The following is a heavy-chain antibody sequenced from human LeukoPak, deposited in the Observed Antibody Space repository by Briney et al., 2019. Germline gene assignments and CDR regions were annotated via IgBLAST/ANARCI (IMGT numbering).Heavy chain of an antibody. Sequence: GGSLRLSCAASGFTFSSYSMYWVRQAPGKGLEWVSCISSSSSYIYYADAVKGRFTISRDNAKNSLYLKMNSLRDEDTAVYYCARDRNYGSGSYSLYYYYGMDVWGKGTTVTVSS. D-gene: IGHD3-10*01. CDR1: GFTFSSYS. J-gene: IGHJ6*04. CDR3: ARDRNYGSGSYSLYYYYGMDV. V-gene: IGHV3-21*01. CDR2: ISSSSSYI.